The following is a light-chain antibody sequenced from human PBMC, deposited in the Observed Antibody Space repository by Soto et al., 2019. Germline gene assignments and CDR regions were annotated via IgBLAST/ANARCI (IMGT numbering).Light chain of an antibody. J-gene: IGLJ3*02. CDR3: ETWDNSLSSVV. V-gene: IGLV1-51*01. CDR1: NSNIGNNY. CDR2: DNN. Sequence: QSVLTQPPSVSAAPGQKVTISCSGGNSNIGNNYVSWYQQFPGTAPKLLIYDNNKRPSEIPDRFSGSKSGSSATLSITGLQTGDEAGYYCETWDNSLSSVVFGGGTKVTVL.